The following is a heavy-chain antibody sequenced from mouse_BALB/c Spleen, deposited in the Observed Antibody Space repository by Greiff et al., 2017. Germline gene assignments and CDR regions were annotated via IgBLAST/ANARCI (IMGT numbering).Heavy chain of an antibody. V-gene: IGHV5-17*02. D-gene: IGHD2-3*01. Sequence: EVQRVESGGGLVQPGGSRKLSCAASGFTFSSFGMHWVRQAPEKGLEWVAYISSGSSTIYYADTVKGRFAISRDNPKNTLFLQMTSLRSEDTAMYYCARWDGYPYYYAMDYWGQGTSVTVSA. J-gene: IGHJ4*01. CDR1: GFTFSSFG. CDR3: ARWDGYPYYYAMDY. CDR2: ISSGSSTI.